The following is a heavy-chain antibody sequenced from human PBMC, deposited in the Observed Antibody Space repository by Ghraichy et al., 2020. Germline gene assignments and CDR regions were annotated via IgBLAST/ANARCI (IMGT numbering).Heavy chain of an antibody. J-gene: IGHJ6*02. CDR2: ISSNGGST. D-gene: IGHD4-23*01. Sequence: GGSLRLSCSASGFTFSSYAMHWVRQAPGKGLEYVSAISSNGGSTYYADSVKGRFTISRDNSKNTLYLQMSSLRAEETAVYYCVKESYGGISYYYYGMDVWGQGTTVTVS. CDR3: VKESYGGISYYYYGMDV. CDR1: GFTFSSYA. V-gene: IGHV3-64D*06.